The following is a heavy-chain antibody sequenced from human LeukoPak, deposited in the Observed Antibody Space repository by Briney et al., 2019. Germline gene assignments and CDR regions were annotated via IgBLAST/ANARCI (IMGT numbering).Heavy chain of an antibody. CDR3: ARDGGTVTTPLYYYYYMDV. Sequence: SETLSLTCAVYGGSFSGYYWSWIRHPPGKGLEWIVEINHSGSTNYNPSLKSRVTITVDTSNNQFSLKLSSVTAADTAVYYCARDGGTVTTPLYYYYYMDVWGKGTTVTISS. D-gene: IGHD4-17*01. J-gene: IGHJ6*03. CDR1: GGSFSGYY. V-gene: IGHV4-34*01. CDR2: INHSGST.